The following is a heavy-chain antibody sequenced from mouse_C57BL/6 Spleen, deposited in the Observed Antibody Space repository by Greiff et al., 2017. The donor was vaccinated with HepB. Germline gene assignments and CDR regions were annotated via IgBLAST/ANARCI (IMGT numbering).Heavy chain of an antibody. CDR2: ISYDGSN. V-gene: IGHV3-6*01. D-gene: IGHD1-1*01. Sequence: EVKLEESGPGLVKPSQSLSLTCSVTGYSITSGYYWNWIRQFPGNKLEWMGYISYDGSNNYNPSLKNRISITRDTSKNQFFLKLNSVTTEDTATYYCARDPYYYGSSLYAMDYWGQGTSVTVSS. J-gene: IGHJ4*01. CDR1: GYSITSGYY. CDR3: ARDPYYYGSSLYAMDY.